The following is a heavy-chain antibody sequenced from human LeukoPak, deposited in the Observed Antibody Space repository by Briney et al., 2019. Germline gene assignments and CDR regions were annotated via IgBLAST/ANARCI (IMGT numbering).Heavy chain of an antibody. CDR3: ARDGNVLLWFGEPSYYYYYYMDV. Sequence: SVKVSCKASGGTFSSYAISWVRQAPGQGLEWMGGIIPIFGTASYAQKFQGRVTMTRDMSTSTVYMELSSLRSEDTAVYYCARDGNVLLWFGEPSYYYYYYMDVWGKGTTVTVSS. CDR1: GGTFSSYA. J-gene: IGHJ6*03. CDR2: IIPIFGTA. V-gene: IGHV1-69*05. D-gene: IGHD3-10*01.